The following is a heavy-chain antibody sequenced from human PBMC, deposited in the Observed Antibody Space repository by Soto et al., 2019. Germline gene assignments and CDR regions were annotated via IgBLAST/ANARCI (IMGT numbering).Heavy chain of an antibody. CDR2: INPSAGTT. CDR1: GFTFIDHY. V-gene: IGHV1-46*01. D-gene: IGHD1-1*01. Sequence: ASVKVSCKTSGFTFIDHYMHWVRRAPGQGLEWMGMINPSAGTTVFAQKFQGRVAMSRDTSTTTVSMELRSLTFEDTAVYYCARLFPEIVPATTGKTVSNNDYWGQGTPVTVSS. CDR3: ARLFPEIVPATTGKTVSNNDY. J-gene: IGHJ4*02.